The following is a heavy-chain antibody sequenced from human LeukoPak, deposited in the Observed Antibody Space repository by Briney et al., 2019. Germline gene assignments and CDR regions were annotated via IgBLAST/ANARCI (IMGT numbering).Heavy chain of an antibody. Sequence: GGSLRLSCAASGFTFSSYAMHWVRQAPGKGLEWVAVISYDGSNKYYADSVKGRFTISRDNSKNTLYLQMNSLRAEDTAVYYCARAGQQYCSSTSCFDYWGQGTLVTVSS. J-gene: IGHJ4*02. D-gene: IGHD2-2*01. CDR3: ARAGQQYCSSTSCFDY. CDR2: ISYDGSNK. CDR1: GFTFSSYA. V-gene: IGHV3-30-3*01.